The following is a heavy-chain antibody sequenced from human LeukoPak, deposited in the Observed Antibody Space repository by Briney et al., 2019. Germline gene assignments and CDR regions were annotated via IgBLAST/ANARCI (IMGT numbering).Heavy chain of an antibody. CDR3: AKAVGGVPSYFDY. V-gene: IGHV3-30*04. J-gene: IGHJ4*02. Sequence: PGGSLRLSCAASGFTFSSYAMHWVRQAPGKGLEWVAVISYDGSNKYYADSVKGRFTISRDNSKNTLYLQMNSLRGEDTAVYYCAKAVGGVPSYFDYWGQGTLVTVSS. CDR1: GFTFSSYA. CDR2: ISYDGSNK. D-gene: IGHD1-26*01.